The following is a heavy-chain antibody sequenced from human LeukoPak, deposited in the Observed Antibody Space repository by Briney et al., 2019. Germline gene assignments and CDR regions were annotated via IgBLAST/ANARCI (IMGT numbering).Heavy chain of an antibody. J-gene: IGHJ6*03. D-gene: IGHD1-26*01. CDR2: IYYSGST. CDR1: GGSISSGGYY. CDR3: ARLDAGAESGYYYMDV. Sequence: SETLSLTCTVSGGSISSGGYYWSWLRQHPGKGLEWIGYIYYSGSTYYNPSLKSRVTISVDTSKNQFSLKLSSATAADTAVYYCARLDAGAESGYYYMDVWGKGTTVTVSS. V-gene: IGHV4-31*03.